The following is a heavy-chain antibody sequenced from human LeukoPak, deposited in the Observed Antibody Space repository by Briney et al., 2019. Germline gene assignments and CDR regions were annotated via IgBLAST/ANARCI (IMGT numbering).Heavy chain of an antibody. V-gene: IGHV3-23*01. CDR2: IGGSGGTT. J-gene: IGHJ4*02. Sequence: GGSLRLSCVASGFTFSSYAMSWVRQAPGKGPEWVAAIGGSGGTTYYADSVRGRFTISRDNSKNTLFLQMNSLRVGDTAVYSCAKPSSGYHGGFDYRGQGTLVTVSS. CDR1: GFTFSSYA. D-gene: IGHD6-19*01. CDR3: AKPSSGYHGGFDY.